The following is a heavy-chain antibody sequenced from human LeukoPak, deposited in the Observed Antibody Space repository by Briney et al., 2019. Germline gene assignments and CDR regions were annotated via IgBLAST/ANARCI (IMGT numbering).Heavy chain of an antibody. CDR3: AKDGTSYYDSSGYYFDY. V-gene: IGHV3-23*01. J-gene: IGHJ4*02. CDR1: GFTFSSYG. D-gene: IGHD3-22*01. CDR2: ISGSGGST. Sequence: GGSLRLSCAASGFTFSSYGMHWVRQAPGRGLEWVSAISGSGGSTYYADSVKGRFTISRDNSKNTLYLQMNSLRAEDTAVYYCAKDGTSYYDSSGYYFDYWGQGTLVTVSS.